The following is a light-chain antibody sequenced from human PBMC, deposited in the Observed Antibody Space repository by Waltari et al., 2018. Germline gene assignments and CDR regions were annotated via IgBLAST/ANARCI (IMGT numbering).Light chain of an antibody. Sequence: ALQMTQSPSSLSVSVGDRVTITCRASQDSRNDLGWYQQKPGQAPKLLIYGASSLQSGVPSRFSGSGSGTDFTLTISSLQPEDCATYYCLQDYTYPRTFGRGTRVEI. J-gene: IGKJ1*01. CDR2: GAS. CDR3: LQDYTYPRT. CDR1: QDSRND. V-gene: IGKV1-6*01.